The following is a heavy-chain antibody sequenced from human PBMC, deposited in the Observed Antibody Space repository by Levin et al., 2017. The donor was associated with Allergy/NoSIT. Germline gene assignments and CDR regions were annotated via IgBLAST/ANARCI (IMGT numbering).Heavy chain of an antibody. CDR1: GGSIRSGGYY. J-gene: IGHJ6*03. Sequence: SQTLSLPCTVSGGSIRSGGYYWRWIRQHPGKGLEWIGYIYYSGSTYYNPSLKSRVTISVDTSKNQFSLKLSSVTAADTAVYYCARDVGGYGSGSYYNDHYYYYMDVWGKGTTVTVSS. CDR2: IYYSGST. D-gene: IGHD3-10*01. CDR3: ARDVGGYGSGSYYNDHYYYYMDV. V-gene: IGHV4-31*03.